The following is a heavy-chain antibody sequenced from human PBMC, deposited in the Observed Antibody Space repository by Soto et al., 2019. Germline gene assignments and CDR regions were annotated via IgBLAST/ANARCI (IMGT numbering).Heavy chain of an antibody. D-gene: IGHD3-22*01. V-gene: IGHV3-30*18. CDR3: AKGGSGNYLTYYYYYGMDV. CDR2: ISYDGNNK. CDR1: GFTFSSYG. J-gene: IGHJ6*02. Sequence: GGSLRLSCAASGFTFSSYGMHWVRQAPGKGLEWVAVISYDGNNKYYADSVKGRFTISRDNSKNTVYLEMNNLRAEDTAMYYCAKGGSGNYLTYYYYYGMDVWGQGTTVTVSS.